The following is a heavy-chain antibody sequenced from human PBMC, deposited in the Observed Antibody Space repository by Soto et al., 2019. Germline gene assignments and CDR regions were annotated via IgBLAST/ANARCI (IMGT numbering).Heavy chain of an antibody. V-gene: IGHV3-74*01. J-gene: IGHJ6*02. CDR1: GFTFSSYW. D-gene: IGHD1-26*01. Sequence: PGESLKISCAGSGFTFSSYWMHWVRQAPGKGLVWVSRINSDGSSISYADSVKGRFTISRDNAKNTLYLQMNSLRADDTAVYYCARDMSGGTYNYYYGMDVWGQGTTVTVSS. CDR3: ARDMSGGTYNYYYGMDV. CDR2: INSDGSSI.